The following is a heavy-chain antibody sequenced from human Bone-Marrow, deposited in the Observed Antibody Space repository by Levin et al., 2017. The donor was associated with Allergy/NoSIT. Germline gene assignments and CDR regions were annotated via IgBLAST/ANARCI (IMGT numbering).Heavy chain of an antibody. CDR2: ISSDGSIK. Sequence: SCAASGFTFSTYALHWVRQAPGKGLELVAVISSDGSIKDYADSVKGRFTISRDNSKNMVYLQMNSLRAEDTAVYYCASSLGYGMDVWGQGTTVTVSS. CDR1: GFTFSTYA. J-gene: IGHJ6*02. V-gene: IGHV3-30*04. CDR3: ASSLGYGMDV.